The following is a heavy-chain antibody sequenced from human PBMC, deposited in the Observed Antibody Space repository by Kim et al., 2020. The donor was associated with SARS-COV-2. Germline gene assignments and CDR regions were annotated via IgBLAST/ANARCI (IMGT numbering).Heavy chain of an antibody. CDR1: GFTFSSYA. D-gene: IGHD1-26*01. J-gene: IGHJ6*02. CDR3: ARASSGSYYYGMDV. V-gene: IGHV3-30-3*01. CDR2: ISYDGSNK. Sequence: GGSLRLSCAASGFTFSSYAMHWVRQAPGKGLEWVAVISYDGSNKYYADSVKGRFTISRDNSKNTLYLQMNSLRAEDTAVYYCARASSGSYYYGMDVWGQGTTVTVSS.